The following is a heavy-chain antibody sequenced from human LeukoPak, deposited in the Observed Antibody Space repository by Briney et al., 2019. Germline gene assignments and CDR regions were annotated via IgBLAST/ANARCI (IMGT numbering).Heavy chain of an antibody. V-gene: IGHV1-24*01. CDR2: FDPEDGET. Sequence: ASVTVSCKVSGYTLTELSMRWVRQAPGKGLEWMGGFDPEDGETIYAQKFQGRVTMTEDTSTDTAYMELSSLRSEDTAVYYCATYSKLYESGRLVFGHWGQGTLVTVSS. CDR3: ATYSKLYESGRLVFGH. CDR1: GYTLTELS. D-gene: IGHD3-9*01. J-gene: IGHJ4*02.